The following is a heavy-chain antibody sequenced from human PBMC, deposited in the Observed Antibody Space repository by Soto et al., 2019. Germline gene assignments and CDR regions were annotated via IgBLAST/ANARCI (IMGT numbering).Heavy chain of an antibody. CDR1: CFSSFNGRFS. J-gene: IGHJ6*02. CDR3: ARGSRVKIPAATGRDYYYHGLDV. V-gene: IGHV4-34*01. CDR2: INHRGSA. Sequence: SGTLSLTCALSCFSSFNGRFSCNWSRRTSGCGVEWIGEINHRGSANYHPSVKSRVTISVDTSKNQFSLKLNSVTAADTAMYYCARGSRVKIPAATGRDYYYHGLDVWAQGTAVS. D-gene: IGHD1-26*01.